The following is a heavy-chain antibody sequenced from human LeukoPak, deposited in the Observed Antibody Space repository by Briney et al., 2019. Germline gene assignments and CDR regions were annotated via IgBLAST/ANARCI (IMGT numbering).Heavy chain of an antibody. J-gene: IGHJ4*02. Sequence: ASVKVSCKASGGTFSSYAISWVRQAPGQGLEWMGWISAYNGNTNYAQKLQGRVTMTTDTSTSTAYMELRSLRSDDTAVYYCARDSYYDILTGYVDYWGQGTLVTVSS. CDR3: ARDSYYDILTGYVDY. CDR1: GGTFSSYA. D-gene: IGHD3-9*01. CDR2: ISAYNGNT. V-gene: IGHV1-18*01.